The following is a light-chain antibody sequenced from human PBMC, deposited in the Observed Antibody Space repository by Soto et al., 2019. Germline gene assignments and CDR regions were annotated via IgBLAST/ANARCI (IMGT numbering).Light chain of an antibody. V-gene: IGKV1-12*01. CDR1: QGISSW. CDR2: AAS. Sequence: DIQMTQAPSSVPASVGDRVTITCRASQGISSWVAWYQQKTGKAPKLLIYAASSLQSGVPSRFSGSGSGTDFTLTISSLQPEDFATYYCQQADSFPLTLGGGTKVEIK. CDR3: QQADSFPLT. J-gene: IGKJ4*01.